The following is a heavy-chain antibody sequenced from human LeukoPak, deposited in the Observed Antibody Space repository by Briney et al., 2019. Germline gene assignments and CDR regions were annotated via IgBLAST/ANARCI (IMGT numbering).Heavy chain of an antibody. CDR1: GFTFSSYA. CDR2: IRGSGGST. CDR3: AKDDLGDITMITAY. D-gene: IGHD3-22*01. Sequence: TGGSLRLSCAASGFTFSSYAMGWVRQAPGKGLEWASAIRGSGGSTYYADSVKGRFTISRDNSKNTLYLQMNSLRAEDTAVYYCAKDDLGDITMITAYWGQGTLVTVSS. J-gene: IGHJ4*02. V-gene: IGHV3-23*01.